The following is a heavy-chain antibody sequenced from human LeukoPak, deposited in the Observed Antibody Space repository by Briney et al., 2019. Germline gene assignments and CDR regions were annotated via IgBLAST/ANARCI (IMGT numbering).Heavy chain of an antibody. Sequence: PSETLSLTCAVSGYSINSGYYWGWIRQPPGKGLEWIGSINHSGSTYYNPVLKSRVTISADTSKNQFFLKLSSVTAADTAVYYCARLRDLYNCFDPWGQGTLVTVSS. V-gene: IGHV4-38-2*01. CDR2: INHSGST. CDR1: GYSINSGYY. D-gene: IGHD5-24*01. CDR3: ARLRDLYNCFDP. J-gene: IGHJ5*02.